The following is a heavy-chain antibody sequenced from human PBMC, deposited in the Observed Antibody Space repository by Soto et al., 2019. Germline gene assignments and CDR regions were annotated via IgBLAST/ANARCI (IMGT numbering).Heavy chain of an antibody. CDR2: IIPIFGTA. D-gene: IGHD2-2*01. V-gene: IGHV1-69*13. CDR1: GGTFSSYA. CDR3: ARDLYVVVPAAKTYYYYYGMDV. Sequence: SVKVSCKAPGGTFSSYAISWVRQAPGQGLEWMGGIIPIFGTANYAQKFQGRVTITADESTSTAYMELSSLRSEDTAVYYCARDLYVVVPAAKTYYYYYGMDVWGQGTTVTVYS. J-gene: IGHJ6*02.